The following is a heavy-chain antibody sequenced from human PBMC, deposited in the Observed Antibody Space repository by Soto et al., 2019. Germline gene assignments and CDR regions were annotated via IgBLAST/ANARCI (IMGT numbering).Heavy chain of an antibody. CDR1: GGSFSGYY. CDR3: ARAPNCSGGSCLTYDY. CDR2: INHSGST. J-gene: IGHJ4*02. V-gene: IGHV4-34*01. D-gene: IGHD2-15*01. Sequence: SATLSLTCAVYGGSFSGYYWSWIRQPPGRGLEWIGEINHSGSTNYNPSLKSRVTISVDTSKNQFSLKLSSVTAADTAVYYCARAPNCSGGSCLTYDYLGQGTLVNVSS.